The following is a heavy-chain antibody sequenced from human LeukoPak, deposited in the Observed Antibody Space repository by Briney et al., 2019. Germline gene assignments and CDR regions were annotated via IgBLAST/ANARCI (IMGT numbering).Heavy chain of an antibody. V-gene: IGHV3-73*01. CDR3: TRHVDTAMVGDY. J-gene: IGHJ4*02. CDR1: GFTFSGSA. Sequence: PGGSLRLSCAASGFTFSGSAMHWVRQASGKGLEWVGRIRSKANSYATAYAASVKGRFTISRDDSKNTAYLQMNSLKTEDTAVYYCTRHVDTAMVGDYWGQGTLVTVSS. CDR2: IRSKANSYAT. D-gene: IGHD5-18*01.